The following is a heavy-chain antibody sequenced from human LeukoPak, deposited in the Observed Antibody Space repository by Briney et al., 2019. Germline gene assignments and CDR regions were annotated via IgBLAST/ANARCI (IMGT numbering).Heavy chain of an antibody. V-gene: IGHV4-39*01. Sequence: PSETLSLTCTVSGGSISSSSYYWGWIRQPPGKGLEWIGSIYYSGSTYYNPSLKSRVTISVDTSKNQSSLKLSSVTAADTAVYYCARHGNVCSYYDSRTYDAFDIWGQGTMVTVSS. CDR3: ARHGNVCSYYDSRTYDAFDI. J-gene: IGHJ3*02. D-gene: IGHD3-22*01. CDR2: IYYSGST. CDR1: GGSISSSSYY.